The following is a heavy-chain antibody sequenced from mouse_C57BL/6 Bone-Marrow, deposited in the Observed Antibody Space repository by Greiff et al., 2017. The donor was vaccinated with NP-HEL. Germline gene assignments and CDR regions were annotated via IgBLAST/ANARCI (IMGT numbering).Heavy chain of an antibody. D-gene: IGHD2-2*01. CDR1: GYAFTNYL. CDR3: ARTGLLWLRYYAMDY. J-gene: IGHJ4*01. CDR2: INPGSGGT. Sequence: VQVVESGAELVRPGTSVKVSCKASGYAFTNYLIEWVKQRPGQGLEWIGVINPGSGGTNYNEKFKGKATLTADKSSSTAYMQLSSLTSEDSAVYFCARTGLLWLRYYAMDYWGQGTSVTVSS. V-gene: IGHV1-54*01.